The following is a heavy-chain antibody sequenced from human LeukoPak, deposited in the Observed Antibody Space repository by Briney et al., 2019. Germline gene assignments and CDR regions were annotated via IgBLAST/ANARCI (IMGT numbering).Heavy chain of an antibody. CDR2: IDYSGKT. J-gene: IGHJ4*02. Sequence: SETLSLTCTVSGGAIGSSRFYWGWLRQPPGKGLEWTGSIDYSGKTFYNPSLKSRVPISVGTSKNQLSLKLSSVTAADTAVYYCAGHCSDGSCYEYWGQGTLVTVSS. CDR1: GGAIGSSRFY. CDR3: AGHCSDGSCYEY. V-gene: IGHV4-39*01. D-gene: IGHD2-15*01.